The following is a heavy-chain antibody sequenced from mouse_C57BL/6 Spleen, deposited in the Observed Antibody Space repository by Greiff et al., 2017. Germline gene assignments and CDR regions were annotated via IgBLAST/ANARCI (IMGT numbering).Heavy chain of an antibody. CDR2: IDPNSGGT. Sequence: QVQLKQPGAELVKPGASVKLSCKASGYTFTSYWMHWVKQRPGRGLEWIGRIDPNSGGTKYNEKFKSKATLTVDQPSSTAYMQLSSLTSEDSAVYYCARGSSHYAMDYWGQGTSVTVSS. CDR3: ARGSSHYAMDY. D-gene: IGHD1-1*01. J-gene: IGHJ4*01. CDR1: GYTFTSYW. V-gene: IGHV1-72*01.